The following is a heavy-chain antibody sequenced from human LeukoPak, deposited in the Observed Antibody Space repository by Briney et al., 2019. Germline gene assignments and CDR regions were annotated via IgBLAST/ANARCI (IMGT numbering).Heavy chain of an antibody. CDR3: TGGGLVRGTLHWFDP. D-gene: IGHD3-10*01. J-gene: IGHJ5*02. CDR2: MYYRSKWYS. V-gene: IGHV6-1*01. CDR1: GDSVSGGSAG. Sequence: SQTLSLTCAVSGDSVSGGSAGWNWIRQSPSRGLEWLGRMYYRSKWYSDYAISLKSRITINPDTSMNQFSLQLNSVTHDDTAVYYCTGGGLVRGTLHWFDPWGQGTLVTVSS.